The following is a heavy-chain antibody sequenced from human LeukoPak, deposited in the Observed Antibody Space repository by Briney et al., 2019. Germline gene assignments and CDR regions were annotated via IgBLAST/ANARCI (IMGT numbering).Heavy chain of an antibody. Sequence: GGSLRLSCAASGFTFDDYAMHWVRQAPGKGLEWVAGISWNSGSIGYADSVKGRFTISRDNAKNSLYLQMNSLRAEDTALYYCGKAKYSSSWYVDYWGQGTLVTVSS. CDR2: ISWNSGSI. J-gene: IGHJ4*02. CDR1: GFTFDDYA. CDR3: GKAKYSSSWYVDY. V-gene: IGHV3-9*01. D-gene: IGHD6-13*01.